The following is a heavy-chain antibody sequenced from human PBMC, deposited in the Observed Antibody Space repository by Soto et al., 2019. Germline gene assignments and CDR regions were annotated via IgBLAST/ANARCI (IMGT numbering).Heavy chain of an antibody. D-gene: IGHD5-12*01. V-gene: IGHV1-69*02. CDR2: IIPILGIA. J-gene: IGHJ4*02. Sequence: SSVKVSCKASGGTFSSYTISWVRQAPGQGLEWMGRIIPILGIANYAQKFQGRVTITADKSTSTAYMELSSLRSEDTAVYYCARAVATGNDFDYWGQGTLVTVSS. CDR1: GGTFSSYT. CDR3: ARAVATGNDFDY.